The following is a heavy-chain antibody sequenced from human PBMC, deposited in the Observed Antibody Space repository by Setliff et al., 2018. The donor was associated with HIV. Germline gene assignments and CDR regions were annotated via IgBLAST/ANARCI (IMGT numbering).Heavy chain of an antibody. D-gene: IGHD3-22*01. V-gene: IGHV3-7*01. Sequence: PGGSLRLSCVASGFTFSGDWMNWVRQAPGKGLEWVANIKRDGSEKRYVDSVKGRFTISRDNAKNSLYLQVNSLRAEDTAVYYCARQGPSRGSGYYPPDDAFDIWGQGTMGT. CDR2: IKRDGSEK. CDR1: GFTFSGDW. CDR3: ARQGPSRGSGYYPPDDAFDI. J-gene: IGHJ3*02.